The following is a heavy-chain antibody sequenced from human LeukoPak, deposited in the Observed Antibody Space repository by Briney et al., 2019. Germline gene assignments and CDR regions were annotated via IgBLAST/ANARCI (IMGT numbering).Heavy chain of an antibody. CDR1: GFTFNTYW. V-gene: IGHV3-74*01. CDR3: ASGVYDSLYYFDY. D-gene: IGHD5/OR15-5a*01. CDR2: DTPDGSST. J-gene: IGHJ4*02. Sequence: PGGSLRLSCAASGFTFNTYWMHWVRQAPGKGLVWVSRDTPDGSSTAYADSVMGRFTISRDNAKNMLYLQMNSLRAEDTAVYYCASGVYDSLYYFDYWGRGTLVTVSS.